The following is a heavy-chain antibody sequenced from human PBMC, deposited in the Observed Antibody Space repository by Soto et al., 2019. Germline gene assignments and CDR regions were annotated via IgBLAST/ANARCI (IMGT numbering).Heavy chain of an antibody. CDR1: GFTFSSYS. J-gene: IGHJ4*02. Sequence: PGGSLRLSCAASGFTFSSYSMNWVRQAPGKGLEWVSSISSSSSYIYYADSVKGRFTISRDNAKNSLYLQMNSLRAEDTAVYYCARDPPVTVAGPPDYWGQGTLVTAPQ. CDR3: ARDPPVTVAGPPDY. D-gene: IGHD6-19*01. V-gene: IGHV3-21*01. CDR2: ISSSSSYI.